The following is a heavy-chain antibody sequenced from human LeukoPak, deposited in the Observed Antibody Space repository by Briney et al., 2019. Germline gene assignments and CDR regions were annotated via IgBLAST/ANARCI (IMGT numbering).Heavy chain of an antibody. V-gene: IGHV1-8*01. Sequence: ASVKVSCKASGYTFTSYDINWVRQATGQGLEWMGWMNPNSGNTGYAQKFQGRVTMTRNTSISTAYMELSSLRPEDTAVYYCARVVLTVWFGVLLRSPRYYFDYWGQGTLVTVSS. CDR1: GYTFTSYD. J-gene: IGHJ4*02. D-gene: IGHD3-10*01. CDR2: MNPNSGNT. CDR3: ARVVLTVWFGVLLRSPRYYFDY.